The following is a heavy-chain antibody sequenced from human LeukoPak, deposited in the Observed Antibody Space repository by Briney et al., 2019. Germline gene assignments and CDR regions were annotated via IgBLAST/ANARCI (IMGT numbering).Heavy chain of an antibody. V-gene: IGHV4-59*01. D-gene: IGHD2-8*01. CDR3: AGLYVYTSYYYYMDV. CDR2: IYYSGST. J-gene: IGHJ6*03. CDR1: GGSISSYY. Sequence: SETLSLTCTVSGGSISSYYWSWIRQPPGKGLEWIGYIYYSGSTNYNPSLKNRVTMSVDTSKNQFSLKLSSVTAADTAVYHCAGLYVYTSYYYYMDVWGKGTPVTISS.